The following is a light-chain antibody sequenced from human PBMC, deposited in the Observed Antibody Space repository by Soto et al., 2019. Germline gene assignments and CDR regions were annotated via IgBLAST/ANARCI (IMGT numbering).Light chain of an antibody. CDR3: QKYGSSAPIT. J-gene: IGKJ5*01. CDR1: QSVTKNN. Sequence: EIVLTQSPGTLSLSPGERATLSRRASQSVTKNNLSWYQQKPGQAPRLLIYGASIRATGIPDRFSGSGSETDFTLTISRLEPEDFALYYCQKYGSSAPITFGQGTRLEIK. CDR2: GAS. V-gene: IGKV3-20*01.